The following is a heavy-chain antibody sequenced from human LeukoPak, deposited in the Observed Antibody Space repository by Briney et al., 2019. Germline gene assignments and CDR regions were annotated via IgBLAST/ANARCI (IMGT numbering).Heavy chain of an antibody. CDR1: GYTFTGYY. Sequence: ASVKVSFKASGYTFTGYYMHWVRQAPGQGLEWMGIINPSGGSASYAQKFQGRVTMTRDTSTSTVYMELSSLRSEDTAVYYCAREWELQKGSFDYWGQRTLVTVSS. D-gene: IGHD1-26*01. CDR2: INPSGGSA. CDR3: AREWELQKGSFDY. V-gene: IGHV1-46*01. J-gene: IGHJ4*02.